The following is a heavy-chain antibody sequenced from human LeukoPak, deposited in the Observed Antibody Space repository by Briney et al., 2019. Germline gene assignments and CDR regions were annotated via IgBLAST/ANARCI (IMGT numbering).Heavy chain of an antibody. D-gene: IGHD5-24*01. J-gene: IGHJ4*02. CDR2: INPNSGGT. CDR1: GYTFTGYY. V-gene: IGHV1-2*02. CDR3: ARRDGYNPEGFDY. Sequence: ASVKVSCKASGYTFTGYYMHWVRQAPGQGLEWTGWINPNSGGTNYAQKFQGRVTMTRDTSISTAYMELSRLRSDDTAVYYCARRDGYNPEGFDYWGQGTLVTVSS.